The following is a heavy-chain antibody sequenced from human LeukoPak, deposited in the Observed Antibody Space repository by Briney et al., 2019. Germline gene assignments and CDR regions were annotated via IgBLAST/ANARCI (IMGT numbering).Heavy chain of an antibody. CDR1: GYTFTSYG. Sequence: GAPVKVSCKASGYTFTSYGISWVRQAPGQGLEWMGWISAYNGNTNYAQKLQGRVTMTTDTSTSTAHMELRSLRSDDTAVYYCARDLERITMVRGVGDYWGQGTLVTVSS. V-gene: IGHV1-18*01. CDR3: ARDLERITMVRGVGDY. J-gene: IGHJ4*02. D-gene: IGHD3-10*01. CDR2: ISAYNGNT.